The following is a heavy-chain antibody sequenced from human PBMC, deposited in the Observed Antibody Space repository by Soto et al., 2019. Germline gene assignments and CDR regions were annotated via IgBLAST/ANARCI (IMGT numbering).Heavy chain of an antibody. D-gene: IGHD1-26*01. CDR1: GFTFSNAW. V-gene: IGHV3-15*01. CDR2: IKTKTDGATT. Sequence: GGSLRLSCAASGFTFSNAWMSWVRQPPGQGLEWVGHIKTKTDGATTDYAAPVKDRFTILRDDSKNTLYLQMNGLKTEDTAVYYCATDEWDWGQGTLVTVSS. CDR3: ATDEWD. J-gene: IGHJ4*02.